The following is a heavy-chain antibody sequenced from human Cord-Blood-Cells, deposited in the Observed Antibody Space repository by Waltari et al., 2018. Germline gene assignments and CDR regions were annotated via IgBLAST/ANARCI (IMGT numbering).Heavy chain of an antibody. Sequence: QVQLQESGPGLVKPSETLSLTCAVSGYSISSGYYWGWIRQPPGKGLEWIGSISHSGSTYYNPSLKSRVTRSVDTSKNQFSLKLSSVTAADTAVYYCARDLGWDWGQGTLVTVSS. CDR2: ISHSGST. D-gene: IGHD6-19*01. CDR1: GYSISSGYY. V-gene: IGHV4-38-2*02. CDR3: ARDLGWD. J-gene: IGHJ4*02.